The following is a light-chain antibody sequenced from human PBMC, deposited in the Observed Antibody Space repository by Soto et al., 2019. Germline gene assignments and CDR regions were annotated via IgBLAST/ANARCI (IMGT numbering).Light chain of an antibody. Sequence: QSVLTQPAAVAGCTGQWITISSTGTSSDVGTYNLVSWYQQLPDKAPKLIIHEVNKRPSGVSTRFSGSKSGNTAYLTISGLQADDDADYHCYSYAGTSTYVFGTGTKVTVL. CDR1: SSDVGTYNL. V-gene: IGLV2-23*02. CDR2: EVN. J-gene: IGLJ1*01. CDR3: YSYAGTSTYV.